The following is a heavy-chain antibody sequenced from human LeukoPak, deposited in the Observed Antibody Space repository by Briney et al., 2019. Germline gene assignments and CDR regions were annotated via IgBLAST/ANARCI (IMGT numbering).Heavy chain of an antibody. CDR3: TTGIGNYYYY. D-gene: IGHD3-10*01. Sequence: GGSLRLSCAASGSTFSRYWMPWVRQAPGKGLVWVSRVKGDGSDTIYADSVKGRFTISRDNAKNTLYLQMDSLRAEDTAVYYCTTGIGNYYYYWGQGTLVTVAS. J-gene: IGHJ4*02. V-gene: IGHV3-74*01. CDR1: GSTFSRYW. CDR2: VKGDGSDT.